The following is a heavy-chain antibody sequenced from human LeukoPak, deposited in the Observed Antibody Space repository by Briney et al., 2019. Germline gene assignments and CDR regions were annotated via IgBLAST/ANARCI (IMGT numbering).Heavy chain of an antibody. Sequence: GGSLRLSCAASGLTFSSYGLRWVRQAPAKGLEWVSSITGSGGTTHADSVRGRGTISRDNSKSTLNLQMISLRVDCTAVYYCAKNVLGRASYSWYFDLWGRGTLVTVSS. D-gene: IGHD1-26*01. J-gene: IGHJ2*01. CDR2: ITGSGGTT. CDR3: AKNVLGRASYSWYFDL. V-gene: IGHV3-23*01. CDR1: GLTFSSYG.